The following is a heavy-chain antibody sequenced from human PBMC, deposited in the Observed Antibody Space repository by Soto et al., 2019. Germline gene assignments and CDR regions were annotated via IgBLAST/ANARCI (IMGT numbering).Heavy chain of an antibody. D-gene: IGHD6-13*01. Sequence: QVQLVESGGGLVKPGGSLRLSCAASGFTFSDYYMTWIRQGPGTGLEWISYISSNGNTIYQADSVKGRFTISRDNAKNSLYLQMNSLRAEDPAVYYCARDIAAAGGRDYWGQGTLVTVSS. V-gene: IGHV3-11*01. CDR3: ARDIAAAGGRDY. CDR2: ISSNGNTI. J-gene: IGHJ4*02. CDR1: GFTFSDYY.